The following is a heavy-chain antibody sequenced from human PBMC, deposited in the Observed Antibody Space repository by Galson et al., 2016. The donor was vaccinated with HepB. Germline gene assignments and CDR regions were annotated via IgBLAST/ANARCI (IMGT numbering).Heavy chain of an antibody. D-gene: IGHD3-10*01. CDR3: SRSSSGYYYMDV. CDR1: GFSFGRYS. CDR2: IASKPYGGAT. J-gene: IGHJ6*03. Sequence: SLRLSCAASGFSFGRYSLTWFRQAPGKGLEWVGFIASKPYGGATHYAASVKGRFFTSRDDSKSTAYLYMNSLKIEDTGAYYCSRSSSGYYYMDVWGKGTTVTVSS. V-gene: IGHV3-49*03.